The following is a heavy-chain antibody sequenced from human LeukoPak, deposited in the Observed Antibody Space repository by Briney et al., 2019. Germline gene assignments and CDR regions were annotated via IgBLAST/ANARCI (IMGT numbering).Heavy chain of an antibody. J-gene: IGHJ3*02. Sequence: GESLKISCKGSGYSFTSYWIGWVRQMPGKGLEWMGIIYPGDSDTRYSPFFQGQVTISADKSISTAYLQWSSLKASDTAMYYCARLYDSSGSDDAFDIWGQGTMVTVSS. D-gene: IGHD3-22*01. CDR1: GYSFTSYW. CDR2: IYPGDSDT. CDR3: ARLYDSSGSDDAFDI. V-gene: IGHV5-51*01.